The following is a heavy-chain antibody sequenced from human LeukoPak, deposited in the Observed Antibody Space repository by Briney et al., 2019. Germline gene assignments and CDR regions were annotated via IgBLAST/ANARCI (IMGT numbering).Heavy chain of an antibody. CDR2: INGGNGNT. J-gene: IGHJ1*01. Sequence: GASVKVSCKTSGYTFTSYGMHWVRQAPGQSLEWMGRINGGNGNTKYSEKFQGRVTIIRDTSASTAYMELSSLRSEDTAVYYCARVPLHDDSGQYYPHWGQGTLVTVSS. CDR3: ARVPLHDDSGQYYPH. V-gene: IGHV1-3*01. CDR1: GYTFTSYG. D-gene: IGHD3-22*01.